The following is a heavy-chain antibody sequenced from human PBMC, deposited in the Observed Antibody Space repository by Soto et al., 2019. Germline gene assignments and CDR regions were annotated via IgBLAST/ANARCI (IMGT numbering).Heavy chain of an antibody. Sequence: SETLSLTCAVYGGSFSGYYWIWIRQPPGKGLEWIGEINHSGSTNYNPSLKSRVTISVDTSKNQFSLKLSSVTAADTAVYYCARGKKAVAGSGHYYYYYGMAFRGKGTTVTVSS. CDR2: INHSGST. CDR1: GGSFSGYY. D-gene: IGHD6-19*01. J-gene: IGHJ6*04. V-gene: IGHV4-34*01. CDR3: ARGKKAVAGSGHYYYYYGMAF.